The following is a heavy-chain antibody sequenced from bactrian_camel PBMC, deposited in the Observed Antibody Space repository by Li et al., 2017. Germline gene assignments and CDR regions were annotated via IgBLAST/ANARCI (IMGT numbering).Heavy chain of an antibody. Sequence: HVQLVESGGGSVQAGGSLRLSCAASASTSCMGWFRQAPGQERERVARIASDGTTRYADSVKGRFTISKDNAKNTLYLQMNSLKPEDTAMYYCTRVPNTYCSGSPDYWGQGTQVTVS. CDR3: TRVPNTYCSGSPDY. CDR2: IASDGTT. CDR1: ASTSC. J-gene: IGHJ4*01. V-gene: IGHV3S53*01. D-gene: IGHD2*01.